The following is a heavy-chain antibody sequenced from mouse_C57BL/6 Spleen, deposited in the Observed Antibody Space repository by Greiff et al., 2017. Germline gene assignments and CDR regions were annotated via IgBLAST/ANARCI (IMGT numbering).Heavy chain of an antibody. CDR3: ARGGVDY. CDR2: IYPGSGST. V-gene: IGHV1-55*01. J-gene: IGHJ2*01. D-gene: IGHD1-1*02. Sequence: QVQLQQPGAALVKPGASVTMSCKASGYTFTSYWITWVKQRPGQGLEWIGDIYPGSGSTNYNEKFKSRATLTVDTSSSTAYMQLSSLTSEDSAVYYCARGGVDYGGQGTTLTVSS. CDR1: GYTFTSYW.